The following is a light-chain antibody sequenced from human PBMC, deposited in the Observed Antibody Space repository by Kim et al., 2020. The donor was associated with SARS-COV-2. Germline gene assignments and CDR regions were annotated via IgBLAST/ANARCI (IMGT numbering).Light chain of an antibody. CDR2: GAS. V-gene: IGKV3-15*01. CDR3: QQYSEWPLT. Sequence: EIVMTQSPVTLSVSPGERATLSCRASQSVSRNLAWYQQKPGQAPRLLIYGASTGATGIPARFSGSGSGTEFILTISSLQSEDFAFYYCQQYSEWPLTFGGGTKVEI. CDR1: QSVSRN. J-gene: IGKJ4*01.